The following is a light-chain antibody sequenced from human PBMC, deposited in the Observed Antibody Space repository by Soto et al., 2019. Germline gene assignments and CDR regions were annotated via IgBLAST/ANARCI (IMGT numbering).Light chain of an antibody. CDR1: QRVANNY. J-gene: IGKJ2*01. Sequence: EIVLTQSPGTLSLSPGERATLSCRASQRVANNYLAWYQQKPGQFPRLLIYDASIRATGIPDRFSGTGSGTDFTLTISRLEPEDFAVYYCQQTGSLPFTFGQGTKLEIK. CDR3: QQTGSLPFT. V-gene: IGKV3-20*01. CDR2: DAS.